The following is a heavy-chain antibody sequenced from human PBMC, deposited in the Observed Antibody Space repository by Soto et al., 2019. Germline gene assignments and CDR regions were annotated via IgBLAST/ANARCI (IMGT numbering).Heavy chain of an antibody. CDR1: GGTFSSYA. J-gene: IGHJ6*02. D-gene: IGHD6-6*01. V-gene: IGHV1-69*13. Sequence: GASVKVSCKASGGTFSSYAISWVRQAPGQGLEWMGGIIPIFGTANYAQKFQGRVTITADESTSTAYMELSSLRSEDTAVYYCARDGNSSSSYYYYYGMDVWGQGTTVTVSS. CDR2: IIPIFGTA. CDR3: ARDGNSSSSYYYYYGMDV.